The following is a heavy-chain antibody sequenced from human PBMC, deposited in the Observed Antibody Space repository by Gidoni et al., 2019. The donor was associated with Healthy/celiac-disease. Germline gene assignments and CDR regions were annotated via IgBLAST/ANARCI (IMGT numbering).Heavy chain of an antibody. CDR1: GGSISSYY. J-gene: IGHJ3*02. D-gene: IGHD3-10*01. CDR2: IYYSGST. Sequence: QVQLQESGPRLVKPSETLSLTCTVSGGSISSYYWSWIRQPPGKGLEWIGYIYYSGSTNYNPSLKSRVTISVDTSKNQFSLKLSSVTAADTAVYYCARNYYSWAFDIWGQGTMVTVSS. V-gene: IGHV4-59*01. CDR3: ARNYYSWAFDI.